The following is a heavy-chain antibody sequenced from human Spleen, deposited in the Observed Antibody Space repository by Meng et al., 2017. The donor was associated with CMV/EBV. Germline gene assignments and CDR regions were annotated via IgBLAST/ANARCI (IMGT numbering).Heavy chain of an antibody. CDR3: ARVGVLTGPDY. D-gene: IGHD3-9*01. J-gene: IGHJ4*02. CDR2: GHHSGSA. V-gene: IGHV4-59*12. Sequence: GSLRLSCTVSGGSISAFYWSWIRQPPGKGLEYIGIGHHSGSAYYNPSLRSRVTISVDTSKNQFSLKLPSVTAADTAVYYCARVGVLTGPDYWGQGTLVTVSS. CDR1: GGSISAFY.